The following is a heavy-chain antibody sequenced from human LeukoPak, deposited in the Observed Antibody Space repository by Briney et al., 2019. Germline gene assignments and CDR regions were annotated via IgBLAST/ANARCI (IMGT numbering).Heavy chain of an antibody. J-gene: IGHJ4*02. CDR2: LSSGGGST. Sequence: GGSLRLSCAASGFTFSSSAMTWVRQPPGKGLEWASFLSSGGGSTYYADSVKGRFIISRDNSEHTLYLQMNSLRAEDTAVYYCAKLSSGASGYWGPGTLVTVSS. V-gene: IGHV3-23*01. CDR3: AKLSSGASGY. CDR1: GFTFSSSA. D-gene: IGHD6-19*01.